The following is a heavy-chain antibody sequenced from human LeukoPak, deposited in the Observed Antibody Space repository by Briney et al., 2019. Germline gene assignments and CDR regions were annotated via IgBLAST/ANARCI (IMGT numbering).Heavy chain of an antibody. Sequence: SETLSLTCTVSGGSITSNNYYWGWIRQPPGKGLEWIGSIYYGGSTYYNPSLKSRLTIPVDTSKNQFSLKLSSATAADTAVYYCARAVPFSSAWLPFDYWGQGILVTVSS. V-gene: IGHV4-39*01. J-gene: IGHJ4*02. CDR1: GGSITSNNYY. CDR3: ARAVPFSSAWLPFDY. D-gene: IGHD6-19*01. CDR2: IYYGGST.